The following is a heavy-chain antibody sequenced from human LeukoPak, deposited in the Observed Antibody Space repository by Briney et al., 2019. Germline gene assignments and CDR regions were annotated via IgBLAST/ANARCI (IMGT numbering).Heavy chain of an antibody. CDR2: IRQNGIEE. CDR3: ARLLGESTIYDL. V-gene: IGHV3-7*01. CDR1: GFTFSSYW. J-gene: IGHJ5*02. Sequence: GGSLRLSCAASGFTFSSYWMHWVRQAAGKGLEWVASIRQNGIEEHYVDSVKGRFIISRDNAENSVSLQMNSLRDEDTAMYYCARLLGESTIYDLWGQGTLVTVSS. D-gene: IGHD3-16*01.